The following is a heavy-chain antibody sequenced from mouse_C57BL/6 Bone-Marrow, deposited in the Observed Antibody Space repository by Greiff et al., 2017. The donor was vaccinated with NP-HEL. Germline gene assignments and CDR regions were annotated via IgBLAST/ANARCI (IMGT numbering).Heavy chain of an antibody. V-gene: IGHV5-15*01. D-gene: IGHD1-1*01. Sequence: EVKVVESGGGLVQPGGSLKLSCAASGFTFSDYGMAWVRQAPRKGPEWVAFISNLAYSIYYADTVTGRFTISRENAKNTLYLEMSSLRSEDTAMYYCARWITTVVAKGYAMDYWGQGTSVTVSS. J-gene: IGHJ4*01. CDR3: ARWITTVVAKGYAMDY. CDR2: ISNLAYSI. CDR1: GFTFSDYG.